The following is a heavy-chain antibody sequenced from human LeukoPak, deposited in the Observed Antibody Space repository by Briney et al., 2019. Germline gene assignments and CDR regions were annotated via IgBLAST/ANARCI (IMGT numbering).Heavy chain of an antibody. CDR1: GGSINSGGYY. CDR2: IYYSGST. J-gene: IGHJ6*02. CDR3: ARELAIFGVVTRDYYYYGMDV. V-gene: IGHV4-30-4*08. D-gene: IGHD3-3*01. Sequence: PSETLSLTCTISGGSINSGGYYWSWIRQHPGKGLEWIGYIYYSGSTYYNPSLKSRVTISVDTSKNQFSLKLSSVTAADTAVYYCARELAIFGVVTRDYYYYGMDVWGQGTTVTVSS.